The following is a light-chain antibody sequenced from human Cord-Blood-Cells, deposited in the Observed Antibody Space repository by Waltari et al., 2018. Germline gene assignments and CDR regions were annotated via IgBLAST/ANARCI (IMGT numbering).Light chain of an antibody. V-gene: IGKV4-1*01. CDR1: PSVLYISNNKNY. Sequence: VMTQFLDSLAVSLGERDNINCKSSPSVLYISNNKNYLAWYQQKPGQPPKLLIYWASTRESGVPDRFSGSGSGTDFTLTISSLQAEDVAVYYCQQYYSTPYTFGQGTKLEIK. J-gene: IGKJ2*01. CDR2: WAS. CDR3: QQYYSTPYT.